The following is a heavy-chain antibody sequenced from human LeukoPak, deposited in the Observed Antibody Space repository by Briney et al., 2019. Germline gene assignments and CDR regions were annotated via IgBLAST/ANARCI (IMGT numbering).Heavy chain of an antibody. CDR3: ARRTTVTGAFDI. D-gene: IGHD4-17*01. V-gene: IGHV1-2*02. CDR2: INPNSGGT. CDR1: GYTFTGYY. J-gene: IGHJ3*02. Sequence: ASVKVSCKASGYTFTGYYMHWVRQAPGQGLEWMGWINPNSGGTNYAQKFQGRVTMTRDTSISTAYMELSRLRSDDTAVYYCARRTTVTGAFDIWGQGTMVTVSS.